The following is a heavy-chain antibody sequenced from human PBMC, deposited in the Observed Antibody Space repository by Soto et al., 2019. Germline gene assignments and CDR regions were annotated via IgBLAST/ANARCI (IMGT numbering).Heavy chain of an antibody. Sequence: SETLSLTCAVYGGSFSGYYWSWIRQPPGKGLEWIGEINHSGSTNYNPSLKSRVAISVDTSKNQFSLKLSSVTAADTAVYYCARDIAGYSYGPGFDYWGQGTLVTVSS. J-gene: IGHJ4*02. D-gene: IGHD5-18*01. V-gene: IGHV4-34*01. CDR1: GGSFSGYY. CDR3: ARDIAGYSYGPGFDY. CDR2: INHSGST.